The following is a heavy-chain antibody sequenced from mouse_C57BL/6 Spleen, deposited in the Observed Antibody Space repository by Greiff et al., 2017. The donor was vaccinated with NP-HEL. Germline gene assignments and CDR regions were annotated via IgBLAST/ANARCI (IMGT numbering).Heavy chain of an antibody. CDR2: ISSGGDYI. CDR3: TRGGYYEPYYFDY. V-gene: IGHV5-9-1*02. Sequence: EVKLMESGEGLVKPGGSLKLSCAASGFTFSSYAMSWVRQTPEKRLEWVAYISSGGDYIYYADTVKGRFTISRDNARNTLYLQMSSLKSEDTAMYYCTRGGYYEPYYFDYWGQGTTLTVSS. D-gene: IGHD1-1*01. J-gene: IGHJ2*01. CDR1: GFTFSSYA.